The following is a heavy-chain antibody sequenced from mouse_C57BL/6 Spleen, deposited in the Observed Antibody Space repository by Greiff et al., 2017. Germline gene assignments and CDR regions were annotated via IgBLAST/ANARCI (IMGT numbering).Heavy chain of an antibody. Sequence: QVQLQQPGAELVMPGASVKLSCKASGYTFTSYWMHWVKQRPGQGLEWIGEIDPSDSYTNYNQKFKGKSTLTVDKSSSTAYMQLSSLTSEDSAVYYCARAITAYYFDYWGQGTTLTVSS. J-gene: IGHJ2*01. D-gene: IGHD1-2*01. CDR1: GYTFTSYW. V-gene: IGHV1-69*01. CDR2: IDPSDSYT. CDR3: ARAITAYYFDY.